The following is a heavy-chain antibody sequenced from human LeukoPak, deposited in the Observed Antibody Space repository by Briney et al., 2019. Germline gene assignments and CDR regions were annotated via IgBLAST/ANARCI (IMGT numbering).Heavy chain of an antibody. V-gene: IGHV4-38-2*02. CDR3: ARVGRGSKQLAQRFKEANWFDP. CDR2: IYHSGST. CDR1: GYSISSGYY. Sequence: SETLSLTRTVSGYSISSGYYWGWIRQPPGKGREWIGSIYHSGSTYYNPSLKSRVTISVDTSKNQFSLKLSSVTAADTAVYYCARVGRGSKQLAQRFKEANWFDPWGQGTLVTVSS. J-gene: IGHJ5*02. D-gene: IGHD6-13*01.